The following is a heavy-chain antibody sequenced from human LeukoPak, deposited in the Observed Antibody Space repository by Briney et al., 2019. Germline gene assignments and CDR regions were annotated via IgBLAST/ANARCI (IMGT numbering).Heavy chain of an antibody. V-gene: IGHV1-2*02. CDR2: INPNTGST. D-gene: IGHD2-21*01. CDR1: GYIFTSYY. CDR3: ARSVSISPMFDY. J-gene: IGHJ4*02. Sequence: ASVKVSCKASGYIFTSYYMHWVRQAPGQGLEWMGWINPNTGSTNFAQKFQGRIAMMRATSITAFYMELNSLRSDDTAVYYCARSVSISPMFDYWGQGTLIPVSS.